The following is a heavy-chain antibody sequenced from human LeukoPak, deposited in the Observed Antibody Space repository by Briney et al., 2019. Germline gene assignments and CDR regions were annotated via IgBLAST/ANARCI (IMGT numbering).Heavy chain of an antibody. CDR3: ARVAGITIFGVVTKAPYYFDY. Sequence: GGSLRLSCAASGFTFRSYWMSWVRQAPGKGLEWVANINQGGSVKYYVDSVKGRFTISRDDAKNSLYVQMNSLRDEDTAVYYCARVAGITIFGVVTKAPYYFDYWGQGTLVTVSS. CDR2: INQGGSVK. D-gene: IGHD3-3*01. J-gene: IGHJ4*02. V-gene: IGHV3-7*01. CDR1: GFTFRSYW.